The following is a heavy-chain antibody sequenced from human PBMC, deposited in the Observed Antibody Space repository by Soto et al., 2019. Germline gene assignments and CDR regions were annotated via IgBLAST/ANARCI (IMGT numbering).Heavy chain of an antibody. Sequence: WGTLSLACAVYGGSFSGYYWSWIRQPPGKGLEWIGEINHSGSTNYNPSLKSRVTISVDTSKNQFSLKQSSVTAANTAVYYCARDVGAWSSCGGLGSYPCSTHYWGPGTLVTVSS. CDR2: INHSGST. CDR1: GGSFSGYY. D-gene: IGHD3-16*02. J-gene: IGHJ4*02. CDR3: ARDVGAWSSCGGLGSYPCSTHY. V-gene: IGHV4-34*01.